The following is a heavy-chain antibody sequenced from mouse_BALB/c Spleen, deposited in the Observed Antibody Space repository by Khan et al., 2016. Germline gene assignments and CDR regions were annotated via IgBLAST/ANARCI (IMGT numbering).Heavy chain of an antibody. CDR3: ARRYYRYDDALDY. CDR2: ISYSGST. CDR1: GYSITSDYA. D-gene: IGHD2-14*01. J-gene: IGHJ4*01. V-gene: IGHV3-2*02. Sequence: EVQLQESGPGLVKPSQSLSLTCTVTGYSITSDYAWNWIRQFPGNKLEWMGYISYSGSTNYNPSLKSRISITRDTSKNQFFLQLNSGTTEDTATYDGARRYYRYDDALDYWGQGTSVTVSS.